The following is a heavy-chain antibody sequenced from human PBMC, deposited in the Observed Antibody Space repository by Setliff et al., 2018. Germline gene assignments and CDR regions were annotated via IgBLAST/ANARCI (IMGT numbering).Heavy chain of an antibody. Sequence: GGSLRLSCAASGFTFSSYWMSWVRQAPGKGLEWVANIKQDGSEKYYVDSVKGRFTISRDNAKNSLYLQMNSLRAEDTAVYYCARDHVYGSQYYYYYYGMDVWGQGTTVTVSS. CDR1: GFTFSSYW. CDR3: ARDHVYGSQYYYYYYGMDV. V-gene: IGHV3-7*01. D-gene: IGHD3-10*01. CDR2: IKQDGSEK. J-gene: IGHJ6*02.